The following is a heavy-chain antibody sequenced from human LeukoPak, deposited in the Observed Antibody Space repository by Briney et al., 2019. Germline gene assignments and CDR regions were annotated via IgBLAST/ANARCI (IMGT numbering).Heavy chain of an antibody. CDR3: ARLLDLEWLLWGASWFDP. CDR2: IYYSGST. CDR1: GGSISSYY. J-gene: IGHJ5*02. D-gene: IGHD3-3*01. V-gene: IGHV4-59*08. Sequence: PSETLSLTCTVSGGSISSYYWSWIRQPPGKGLEWIGYIYYSGSTNYNPSLKSRVTISVDTSKNQFSLKLSSVTAADTAVYYCARLLDLEWLLWGASWFDPWGQGTLVTVSS.